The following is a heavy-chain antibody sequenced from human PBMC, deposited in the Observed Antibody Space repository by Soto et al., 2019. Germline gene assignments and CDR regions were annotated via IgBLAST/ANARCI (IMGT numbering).Heavy chain of an antibody. CDR1: GFTFSSYG. CDR2: IWYDGSNK. J-gene: IGHJ4*02. D-gene: IGHD3-10*01. CDR3: ARVERFGEPYLFDY. Sequence: PGGSLRLSCAASGFTFSSYGMHWVRQAPGKGLEWVAVIWYDGSNKYYADSVKGRFTISRDNSKNTLYLQMNSLRAEDTVVYYCARVERFGEPYLFDYWGQGTLFTFSS. V-gene: IGHV3-33*01.